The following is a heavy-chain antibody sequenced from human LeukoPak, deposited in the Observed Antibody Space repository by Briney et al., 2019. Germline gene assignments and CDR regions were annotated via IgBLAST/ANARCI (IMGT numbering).Heavy chain of an antibody. CDR3: ARVRYCSGGSCYSRFDY. Sequence: PSETLSLTCTVSGGSISSGGYYWSWIRQHPGKGLEWIGYIDYSGSTYYNPSLKSRVTISVDTYKNQFSLKLSSVAAADTAVYYCARVRYCSGGSCYSRFDYWGQGTLVSVS. CDR2: IDYSGST. CDR1: GGSISSGGYY. V-gene: IGHV4-31*03. D-gene: IGHD2-15*01. J-gene: IGHJ4*02.